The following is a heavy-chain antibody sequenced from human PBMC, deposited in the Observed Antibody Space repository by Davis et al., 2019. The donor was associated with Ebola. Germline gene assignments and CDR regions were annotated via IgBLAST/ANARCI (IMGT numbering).Heavy chain of an antibody. J-gene: IGHJ5*02. Sequence: GESLKISCAASGFTFSSYAMSWVRQAPGKGLEWVSAISGSGGSTYYADSVKGRFTISRDNSKNTLYLQMNSLRAEDTAVYYCAKVPRRITMIVVVLSWFDPWGQGTLVTVSS. D-gene: IGHD3-22*01. CDR3: AKVPRRITMIVVVLSWFDP. CDR1: GFTFSSYA. V-gene: IGHV3-23*01. CDR2: ISGSGGST.